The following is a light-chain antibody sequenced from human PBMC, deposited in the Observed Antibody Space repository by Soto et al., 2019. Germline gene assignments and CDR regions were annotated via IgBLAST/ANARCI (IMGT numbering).Light chain of an antibody. CDR2: DAS. Sequence: EIVLTQSPATLSLSPGERATLSCRASQSVGSYLAWYQQKPGQAPRLLIYDASNRATGIPARFCGSGSGTDFTLTISSLEPEDFAVYFCQQRSNWLTFGGGTKVEIK. CDR3: QQRSNWLT. J-gene: IGKJ4*01. V-gene: IGKV3-11*01. CDR1: QSVGSY.